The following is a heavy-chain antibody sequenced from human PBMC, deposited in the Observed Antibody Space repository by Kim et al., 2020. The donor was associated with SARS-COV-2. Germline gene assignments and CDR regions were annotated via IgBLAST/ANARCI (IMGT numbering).Heavy chain of an antibody. V-gene: IGHV3-23*01. D-gene: IGHD3-3*01. Sequence: GGSLRLSCAASGFTFSSYAVSWVRQAPGKGLEWVSSTIGSGDYTQYVDSVKGRFTISRDNSRNTLYLQMNSLRADDTAVYYCAKSKGDLWSGYVHWLDP. CDR3: AKSKGDLWSGYVHWLDP. J-gene: IGHJ5*02. CDR1: GFTFSSYA. CDR2: TIGSGDYT.